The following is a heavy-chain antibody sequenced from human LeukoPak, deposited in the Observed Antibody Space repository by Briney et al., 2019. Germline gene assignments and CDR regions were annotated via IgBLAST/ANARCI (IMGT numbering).Heavy chain of an antibody. Sequence: SETLSLTGTVSGDSISNYYWSWIRQPPGKGRDWIGYIYDSGSTSYNPSLTSRVTISLDPSTNHFYPKVSSLTAADTAVYYCARDRHSSGQFDYWGQGPLVPVSS. J-gene: IGHJ4*02. CDR1: GDSISNYY. D-gene: IGHD6-19*01. V-gene: IGHV4-59*01. CDR2: IYDSGST. CDR3: ARDRHSSGQFDY.